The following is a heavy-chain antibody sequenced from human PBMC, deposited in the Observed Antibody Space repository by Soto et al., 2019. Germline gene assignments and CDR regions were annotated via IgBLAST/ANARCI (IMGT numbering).Heavy chain of an antibody. CDR3: AKGSGGRRPYYFDY. J-gene: IGHJ4*02. D-gene: IGHD2-15*01. Sequence: GGSLRLSCAASGFTFSMYVMSWVRQAPGKGLEWVSAIDGASGSTYYADSVKGRFTISRDNSRNTLYVQLNSLRAEDTAIYYCAKGSGGRRPYYFDYWGQGTLVTVSS. V-gene: IGHV3-23*01. CDR2: IDGASGST. CDR1: GFTFSMYV.